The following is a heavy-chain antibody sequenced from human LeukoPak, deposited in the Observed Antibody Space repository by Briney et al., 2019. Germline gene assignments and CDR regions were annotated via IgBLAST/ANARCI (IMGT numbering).Heavy chain of an antibody. V-gene: IGHV1-8*01. Sequence: GASVKVSCKASGYTFTSYDINWVRQATGQGLEWMGWMNPNSGNTGYAQKFQGRVTMTRNTSISTAYMELSSLRSEDTAVYYCARAVAGPYYYYYMDVWGKGTTVTVSS. D-gene: IGHD6-19*01. CDR2: MNPNSGNT. CDR3: ARAVAGPYYYYYMDV. J-gene: IGHJ6*03. CDR1: GYTFTSYD.